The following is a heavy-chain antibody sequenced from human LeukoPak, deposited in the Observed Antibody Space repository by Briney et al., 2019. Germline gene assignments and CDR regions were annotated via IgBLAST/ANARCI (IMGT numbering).Heavy chain of an antibody. Sequence: GGSLRLSCAASGFTFSSYAISWVRQAPGQGLEWMGGIIPIFGTANYAQKFQGRVTITADESTSTAYMELSSLRSEDTAVYYCARDRGTWAAVNDAFDIWGQGTMVTVSS. J-gene: IGHJ3*02. CDR1: GFTFSSYA. V-gene: IGHV1-69*01. D-gene: IGHD1-1*01. CDR3: ARDRGTWAAVNDAFDI. CDR2: IIPIFGTA.